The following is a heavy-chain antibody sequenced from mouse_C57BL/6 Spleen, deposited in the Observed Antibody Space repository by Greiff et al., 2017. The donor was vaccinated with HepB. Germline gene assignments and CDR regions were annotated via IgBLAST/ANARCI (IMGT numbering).Heavy chain of an antibody. J-gene: IGHJ3*01. V-gene: IGHV1-5*01. CDR2: IYPGNSDT. D-gene: IGHD2-3*01. CDR3: TRGGYDGYPSWFAY. CDR1: GYTFTSYW. Sequence: EVKLVESGTVLARPGASVKMSCKTSGYTFTSYWMHWVKQRPGQGLEWIGAIYPGNSDTSYNQKFKGKAKLTAVTSASTAYMELSSLTNEDSAVYYCTRGGYDGYPSWFAYWGQGTLVTVSA.